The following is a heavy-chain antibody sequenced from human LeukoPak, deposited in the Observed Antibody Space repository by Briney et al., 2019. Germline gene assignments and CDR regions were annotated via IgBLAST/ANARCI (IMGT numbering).Heavy chain of an antibody. V-gene: IGHV4-34*01. CDR1: GGSFSGYY. CDR2: INHSGSA. J-gene: IGHJ1*01. CDR3: ARANTGSYSSSEEYFQH. D-gene: IGHD6-13*01. Sequence: SETLSLTCTVSGGSFSGYYCTWIRQPPGKGLEWIGEINHSGSANYNPSLKSRVTISLDTSKNQFSLKLSSVTASDTAVYYCARANTGSYSSSEEYFQHWGQGTLVTVSS.